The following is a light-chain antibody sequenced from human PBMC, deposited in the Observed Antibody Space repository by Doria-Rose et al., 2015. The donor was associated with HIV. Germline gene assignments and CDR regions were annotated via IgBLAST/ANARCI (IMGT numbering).Light chain of an antibody. CDR2: KAS. CDR1: QSISNW. Sequence: DIQMTQSPSTLSASVGDRVTITCRASQSISNWLAWYQQKPGQATKLLIYKASTLQSGVPSRSRGSGSGTEFTLTINSLQPDDFATYYCQHFDKYFSWTFGHGTKVDIK. CDR3: QHFDKYFSWT. J-gene: IGKJ1*01. V-gene: IGKV1-5*03.